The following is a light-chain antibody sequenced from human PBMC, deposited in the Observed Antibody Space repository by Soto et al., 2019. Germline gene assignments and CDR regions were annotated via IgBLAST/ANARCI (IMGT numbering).Light chain of an antibody. CDR2: EVS. Sequence: QSALTQPASVSGSPGQSITISCTGTSSDIGGYNYVSWYQQHPGKAPKLMIYEVSNRPSGVSNRFSGSKSGNTASLTISGLQAEDEADYYCNSYTSSSTNDVFGTGTKVTVL. V-gene: IGLV2-14*01. J-gene: IGLJ1*01. CDR1: SSDIGGYNY. CDR3: NSYTSSSTNDV.